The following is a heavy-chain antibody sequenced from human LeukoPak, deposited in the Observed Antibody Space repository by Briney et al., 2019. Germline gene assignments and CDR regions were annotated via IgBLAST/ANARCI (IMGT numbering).Heavy chain of an antibody. CDR2: IYYSGST. D-gene: IGHD1-26*01. V-gene: IGHV4-39*07. CDR3: ASEGAAGARVFDY. Sequence: SETLSLTCTVSGGSISSSSYYWGWIRQPPGKGLEWIGSIYYSGSTYYNPSLKSQVTISVDASKNQFSLKLSSVTAADTAVYYCASEGAAGARVFDYWGQGTLVTVSS. J-gene: IGHJ4*02. CDR1: GGSISSSSYY.